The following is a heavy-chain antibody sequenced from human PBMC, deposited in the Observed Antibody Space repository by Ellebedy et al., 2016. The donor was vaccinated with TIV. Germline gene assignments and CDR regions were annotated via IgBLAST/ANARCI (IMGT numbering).Heavy chain of an antibody. Sequence: AASVKVSCKASGYTFTSYGISWVRQAPGQGLEWMGWISAYNGNTNYAQKLQGRVTMTTDTSTSTAYMELRSLRSDDTAVYYCARDSIAALHYYGMDVWGQGTTVTVSS. D-gene: IGHD6-13*01. CDR2: ISAYNGNT. CDR1: GYTFTSYG. CDR3: ARDSIAALHYYGMDV. J-gene: IGHJ6*02. V-gene: IGHV1-18*01.